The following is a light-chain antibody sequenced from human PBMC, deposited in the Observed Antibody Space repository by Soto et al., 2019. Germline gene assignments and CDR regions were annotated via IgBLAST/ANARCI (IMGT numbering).Light chain of an antibody. CDR3: QQYGRSPWT. Sequence: ENVLTPSPGTLSFSPGERVPLSCRASQCVASSYLAWYQQKPGQAPRLLIYSASSRATGIPDRFSGSGSGTDFTLTISRREHEDFAVYYCQQYGRSPWTVGQGTKVDIK. J-gene: IGKJ1*01. V-gene: IGKV3-20*01. CDR1: QCVASSY. CDR2: SAS.